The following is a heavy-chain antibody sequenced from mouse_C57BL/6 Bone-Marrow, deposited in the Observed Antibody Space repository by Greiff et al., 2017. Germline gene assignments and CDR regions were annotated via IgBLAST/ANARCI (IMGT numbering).Heavy chain of an antibody. V-gene: IGHV1-15*01. CDR1: GYTFTDYE. J-gene: IGHJ2*01. Sequence: VQLQQSGAELVRPGASVTLSCKASGYTFTDYEMHWVKQTPVHGLEWIGAIDPETGGTAYNQKFKGKAILTADKSSSTAYMELHSLTSEDSAVYYCTRDEGNSGFYSYYFDYWGQGTTLTVSS. D-gene: IGHD2-1*01. CDR3: TRDEGNSGFYSYYFDY. CDR2: IDPETGGT.